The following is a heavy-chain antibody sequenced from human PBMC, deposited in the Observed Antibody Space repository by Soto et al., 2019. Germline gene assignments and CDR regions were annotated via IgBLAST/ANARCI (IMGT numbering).Heavy chain of an antibody. CDR3: AREKSSGWPHYFDY. CDR1: GFTFSSYW. D-gene: IGHD6-19*01. CDR2: IKQDGSEK. V-gene: IGHV3-7*01. Sequence: GGSLRLSCAASGFTFSSYWMSWVRQAPGKGLEWVANIKQDGSEKYYVDSVKGRFTITRDNAKNSLYLQMNNLRAEDTAVYYCAREKSSGWPHYFDYWGQGTLVTVSS. J-gene: IGHJ4*02.